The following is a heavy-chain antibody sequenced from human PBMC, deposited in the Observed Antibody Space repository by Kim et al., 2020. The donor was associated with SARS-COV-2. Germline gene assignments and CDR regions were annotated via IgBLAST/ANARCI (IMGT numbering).Heavy chain of an antibody. CDR1: GASVSSYY. CDR2: IYYSGRT. V-gene: IGHV4-59*02. Sequence: SETLSLTCTVSGASVSSYYLSWIRQPPGKGLEWLGSIYYSGRTNYNPSLKSRVTISVDTSKNQFSLRLSSVTAADTAMYYCATGLAYDLLASSFDYWGQG. CDR3: ATGLAYDLLASSFDY. D-gene: IGHD3-9*01. J-gene: IGHJ4*02.